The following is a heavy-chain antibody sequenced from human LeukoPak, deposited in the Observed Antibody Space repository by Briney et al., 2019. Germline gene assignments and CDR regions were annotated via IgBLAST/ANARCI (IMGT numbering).Heavy chain of an antibody. V-gene: IGHV3-30-3*01. D-gene: IGHD1-7*01. CDR2: ITPDGGGS. Sequence: TGGSLRLSCAASGFTFSSYWMSWVRQAPGKGLEWVAVITPDGGGSYYAESAKGRFTISRDNSGNTVYLQMNSLRADDTAVYYCARDNSWNYDYWGQGTLVTVSS. J-gene: IGHJ4*02. CDR1: GFTFSSYW. CDR3: ARDNSWNYDY.